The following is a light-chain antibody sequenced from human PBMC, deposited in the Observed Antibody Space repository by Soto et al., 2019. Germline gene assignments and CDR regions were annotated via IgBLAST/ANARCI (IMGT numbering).Light chain of an antibody. CDR1: QSLMHSNGNNY. V-gene: IGKV2-28*01. CDR2: LAS. Sequence: DIVMTQSPLSLPVTPGESASISCRSSQSLMHSNGNNYLDWYLQKPGQSPQLLIYLASNRAAGVPDRFSGSGSGTDFTLTISRLEPEDFAVYYCQQYGNSPITFGQGTRLEIK. J-gene: IGKJ5*01. CDR3: QQYGNSPIT.